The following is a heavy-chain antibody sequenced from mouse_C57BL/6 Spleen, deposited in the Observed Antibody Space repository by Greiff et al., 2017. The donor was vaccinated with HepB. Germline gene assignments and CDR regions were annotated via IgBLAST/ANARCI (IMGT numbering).Heavy chain of an antibody. CDR1: GYTFTSYW. V-gene: IGHV1-69*01. D-gene: IGHD3-2*02. J-gene: IGHJ4*01. Sequence: QVQLQQPGAELVMPGASVKLSCKASGYTFTSYWMHWVKQRPGQGLEWIGEIDPSDSYTNYNQKFKGKSTLTVDKSSSTAYMQLSSLTSEDSAVYYCARSPRQLRLRMDYWGQGTSVTVSS. CDR2: IDPSDSYT. CDR3: ARSPRQLRLRMDY.